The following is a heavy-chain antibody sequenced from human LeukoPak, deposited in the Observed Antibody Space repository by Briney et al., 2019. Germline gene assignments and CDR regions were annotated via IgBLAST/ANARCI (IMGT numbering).Heavy chain of an antibody. CDR1: GFTFSSYS. V-gene: IGHV3-21*01. Sequence: GGSLRLSCAASGFTFSSYSMNWVRQAPGKGLEWVSSISSSSSYIYYADSVKGRFTISRDNAKNSLYLQMNSLRAEDTAVYYCARTFPSGKAFDIWGQGTMVTVSS. CDR2: ISSSSSYI. D-gene: IGHD6-25*01. J-gene: IGHJ3*02. CDR3: ARTFPSGKAFDI.